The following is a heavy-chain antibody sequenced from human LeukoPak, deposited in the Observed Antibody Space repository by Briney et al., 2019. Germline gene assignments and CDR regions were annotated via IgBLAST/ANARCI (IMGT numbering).Heavy chain of an antibody. CDR2: IYYSGST. Sequence: SETLSLTCTVSSGDSMSNYYWTWIRQSPGKGLEWIGYIYYSGSTNYNPSLKSRVTISVDTSKNQFSLKLSSVTAADTAVYYCARDLREQQLEPLFDYWGQGTLVTVSS. CDR3: ARDLREQQLEPLFDY. D-gene: IGHD6-13*01. J-gene: IGHJ4*02. CDR1: SGDSMSNYY. V-gene: IGHV4-59*01.